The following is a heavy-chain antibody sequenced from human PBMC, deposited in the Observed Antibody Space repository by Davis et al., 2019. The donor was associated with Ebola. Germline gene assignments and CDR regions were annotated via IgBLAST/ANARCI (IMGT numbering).Heavy chain of an antibody. D-gene: IGHD5-24*01. Sequence: SETLSLTCTVSGGSISSYYWSWIRQPPGKGLEWIGYIYYSGSTNYNPSLKSRVTISVDTSKNQFSLKLNSVTTADMAVYFCVRGGRVGERWLQYRPYYFDNWGQGTLVTVSS. CDR2: IYYSGST. CDR3: VRGGRVGERWLQYRPYYFDN. V-gene: IGHV4-59*12. J-gene: IGHJ4*02. CDR1: GGSISSYY.